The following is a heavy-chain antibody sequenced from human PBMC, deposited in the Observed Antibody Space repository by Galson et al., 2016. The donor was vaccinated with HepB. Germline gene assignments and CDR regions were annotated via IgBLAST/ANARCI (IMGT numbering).Heavy chain of an antibody. V-gene: IGHV3-7*03. CDR1: GYTFNSYW. CDR2: INQDGSEK. Sequence: SLRLSCAASGYTFNSYWMSWVRQAPGKGLECVANINQDGSEKYYVDSVKGRFTISRDNGKKSVYLQMNSLRAEDTAVYYCARRNLFDHWGQGALVTVSS. CDR3: ARRNLFDH. J-gene: IGHJ4*02.